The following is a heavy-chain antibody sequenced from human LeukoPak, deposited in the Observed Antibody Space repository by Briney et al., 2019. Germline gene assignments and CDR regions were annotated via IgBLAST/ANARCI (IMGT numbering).Heavy chain of an antibody. V-gene: IGHV7-4-1*02. CDR3: ARVKGIPNEYYFDY. Sequence: PSASVKVSCKASGYTFTSYAMNWVRQAPGQGLEWMGWINTNTGNPTYAQGFTGRFAFSLDTSVSTAYLQISSLKAEDTAVYYCARVKGIPNEYYFDYWGQGTLVTVSS. CDR2: INTNTGNP. D-gene: IGHD6-13*01. CDR1: GYTFTSYA. J-gene: IGHJ4*02.